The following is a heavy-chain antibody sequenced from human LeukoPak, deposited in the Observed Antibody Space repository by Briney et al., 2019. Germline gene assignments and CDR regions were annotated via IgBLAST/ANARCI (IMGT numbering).Heavy chain of an antibody. CDR1: GFTFSSYA. CDR3: AKSGTVVVVAAQVDY. D-gene: IGHD2-15*01. CDR2: ISGSGGST. Sequence: GGSLRLSCAASGFTFSSYAMSWVRQAPGKGLEWVSAISGSGGSTYYADSVKGRFTISRDNSKNTLYLQMNSLRAEDTAVYYWAKSGTVVVVAAQVDYWGQGTLVTVSS. J-gene: IGHJ4*02. V-gene: IGHV3-23*01.